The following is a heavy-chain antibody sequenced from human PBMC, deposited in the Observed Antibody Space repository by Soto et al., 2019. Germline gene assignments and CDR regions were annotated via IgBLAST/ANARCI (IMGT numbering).Heavy chain of an antibody. Sequence: GASVKVSCKASGYTLTSYCISWVRQAAGQGLEWMGWISAYNGNTNYAQKLQGRGTMTTDTSTSTASMELRSLRSDDTAVYYCAIDNLGIVVVPAAILVYYYGMDVWGQGTMVTSP. CDR3: AIDNLGIVVVPAAILVYYYGMDV. D-gene: IGHD2-2*03. CDR1: GYTLTSYC. J-gene: IGHJ6*02. CDR2: ISAYNGNT. V-gene: IGHV1-18*01.